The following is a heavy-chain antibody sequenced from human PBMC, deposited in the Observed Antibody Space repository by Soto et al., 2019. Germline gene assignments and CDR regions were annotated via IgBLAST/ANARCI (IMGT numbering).Heavy chain of an antibody. CDR3: ARKDSGYGDDVDV. V-gene: IGHV4-31*03. CDR1: GGSISSGGYY. D-gene: IGHD5-12*01. J-gene: IGHJ6*04. CDR2: IYYSWST. Sequence: QVQLQESGPGLVKPSQTLSLPCTVSGGSISSGGYYWSWIRQHPGKVLEWIGYIYYSWSTYYNPSPKSRVAMSVDASENQCSLTLSSVTAADSAVDSCARKDSGYGDDVDVWGKGTTVSVSS.